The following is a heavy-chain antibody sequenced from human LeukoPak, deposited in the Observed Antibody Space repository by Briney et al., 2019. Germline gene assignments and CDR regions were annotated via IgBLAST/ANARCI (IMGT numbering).Heavy chain of an antibody. Sequence: SETLSLTCAVYGGPLSGYFWTWIRQPPGEGLEWIGEINHSGSTYFNPSLKSRVTISVDTSNNQFSLKLTSVTAADTAVYYCARGGHTYDSYFDHWGQGTLVTVSS. CDR2: INHSGST. CDR1: GGPLSGYF. V-gene: IGHV4-34*01. D-gene: IGHD5-12*01. CDR3: ARGGHTYDSYFDH. J-gene: IGHJ4*02.